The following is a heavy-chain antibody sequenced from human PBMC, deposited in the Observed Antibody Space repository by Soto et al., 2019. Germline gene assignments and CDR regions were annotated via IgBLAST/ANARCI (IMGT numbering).Heavy chain of an antibody. J-gene: IGHJ5*02. Sequence: QINLIESGPTLVNPTQTLTLTCTFSGFSLSTSGAAVGWVRQPPGRALEWLALIYWAGDKRYNASLGNRLTITKDTSMNQVVLTLTNVDPADTATYYCAHRATMTIFGLIIDNGIWFDPWGQGTRVIVSS. D-gene: IGHD3-3*01. V-gene: IGHV2-5*02. CDR3: AHRATMTIFGLIIDNGIWFDP. CDR2: IYWAGDK. CDR1: GFSLSTSGAA.